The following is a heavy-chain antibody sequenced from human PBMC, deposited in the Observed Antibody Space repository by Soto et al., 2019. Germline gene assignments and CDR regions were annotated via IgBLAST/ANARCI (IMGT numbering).Heavy chain of an antibody. J-gene: IGHJ3*02. V-gene: IGHV1-18*01. Sequence: ASVKVSCKASGYTFTGYGISWVRQAPGQGLEWMGWISAYNGNTNYAQKLQGRVTMTTDTSTSTAYMELRSLRSDDTAVYYCARDYYDSSGYYPGPHAFDIWGQGTMVTVSS. CDR2: ISAYNGNT. D-gene: IGHD3-22*01. CDR1: GYTFTGYG. CDR3: ARDYYDSSGYYPGPHAFDI.